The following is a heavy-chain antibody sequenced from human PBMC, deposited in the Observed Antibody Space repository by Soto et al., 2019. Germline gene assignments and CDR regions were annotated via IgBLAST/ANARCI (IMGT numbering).Heavy chain of an antibody. D-gene: IGHD1-26*01. CDR1: GGTFSSYS. Sequence: QVQPVQSGAEVKKPGSSVKVSCKASGGTFSSYSINWVRQAPGQGLEWMGEIIPIFGTANYAQKFQGRVTITAAESTSTAYMELSSLRSEDTAVYYCARDGGRHSGGIDYWGQGTLVTVSS. V-gene: IGHV1-69*01. J-gene: IGHJ4*02. CDR2: IIPIFGTA. CDR3: ARDGGRHSGGIDY.